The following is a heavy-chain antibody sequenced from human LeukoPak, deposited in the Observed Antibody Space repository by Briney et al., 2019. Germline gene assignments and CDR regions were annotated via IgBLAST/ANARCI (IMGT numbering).Heavy chain of an antibody. CDR2: IYYSGST. V-gene: IGHV4-59*01. J-gene: IGHJ6*04. Sequence: SETLSLTCTVSGVSISSYYWSWIRQPPGKGLEWIGYIYYSGSTNYNPSLKSRVTISVDTSKNQFSLKLSSVTAADTAVYYCARGGGPYSGNYYYGMDVWGKGTTVTVSS. CDR1: GVSISSYY. D-gene: IGHD3-10*01. CDR3: ARGGGPYSGNYYYGMDV.